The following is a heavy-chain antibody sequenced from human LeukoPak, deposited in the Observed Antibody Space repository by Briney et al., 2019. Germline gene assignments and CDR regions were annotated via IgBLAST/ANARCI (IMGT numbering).Heavy chain of an antibody. V-gene: IGHV3-7*03. CDR2: IKQDGSEK. CDR3: AKAPSITMIVVATFDY. J-gene: IGHJ4*02. CDR1: GFTFSSYW. D-gene: IGHD3-22*01. Sequence: GGSLRLSCAASGFTFSSYWMSWVRQAPGKGLEWVANIKQDGSEKYYVDSVKGRFTISRDNSKNTLYLQMNSLRAEDTAVYYCAKAPSITMIVVATFDYWGQGTLVTVSS.